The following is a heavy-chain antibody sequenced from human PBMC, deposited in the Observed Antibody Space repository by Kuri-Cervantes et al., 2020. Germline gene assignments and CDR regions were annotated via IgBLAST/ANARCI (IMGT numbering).Heavy chain of an antibody. D-gene: IGHD3-22*01. CDR3: AKDYYSSGYYYFDY. V-gene: IGHV3-9*01. CDR1: GFTFDEYS. J-gene: IGHJ4*02. Sequence: GGSLRLSCAASGFTFDEYSMHWVRQAPGKGLEWVSGISWNSGSIGYADSVKGRFTISRDNAKNSLYLQMNSLRAEDTALYYCAKDYYSSGYYYFDYWGQGTLVTVSS. CDR2: ISWNSGSI.